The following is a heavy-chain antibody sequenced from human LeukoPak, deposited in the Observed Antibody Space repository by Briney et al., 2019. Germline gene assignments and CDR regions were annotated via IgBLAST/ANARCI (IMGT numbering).Heavy chain of an antibody. D-gene: IGHD3-10*01. CDR2: INPNSGGT. V-gene: IGHV1-2*02. CDR1: GYTFTDYY. Sequence: ASVKVSCKASGYTFTDYYIHWVRQAPGQGLEWMGWINPNSGGTDYAQKFQGRVTMTRDTSNSTAYMELSRVRADDTAVYYCARLNVVRGLYYFDYWGQGTLVTVSS. CDR3: ARLNVVRGLYYFDY. J-gene: IGHJ4*02.